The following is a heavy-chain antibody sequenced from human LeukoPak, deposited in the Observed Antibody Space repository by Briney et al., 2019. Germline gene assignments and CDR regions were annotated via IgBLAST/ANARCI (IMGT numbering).Heavy chain of an antibody. CDR2: ISSGSSTI. CDR1: GYTFSGYS. Sequence: PGGSLRLSCAASGYTFSGYSMNWVRQAPGKGLEWASYISSGSSTIYYADSVQGRFTISRDNAKNSLYLQMNSLRAEDTAVYYCAREYYMDVWGKGTTVTVSS. CDR3: AREYYMDV. V-gene: IGHV3-48*01. J-gene: IGHJ6*03.